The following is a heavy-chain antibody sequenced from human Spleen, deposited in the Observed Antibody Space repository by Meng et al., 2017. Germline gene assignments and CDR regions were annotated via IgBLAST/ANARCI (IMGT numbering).Heavy chain of an antibody. V-gene: IGHV3-49*04. J-gene: IGHJ4*02. CDR3: TTLSGYYFDY. Sequence: GGSLRLSCAASGFTFSSYAMSWVRQAPGKGLECVGLVRSKAYGGTTEYAASVKGRFTISRDDSKGIAYLQMNSLKSEDTAVYYCTTLSGYYFDYWGQGTLVTVSS. CDR1: GFTFSSYA. D-gene: IGHD3-22*01. CDR2: VRSKAYGGTT.